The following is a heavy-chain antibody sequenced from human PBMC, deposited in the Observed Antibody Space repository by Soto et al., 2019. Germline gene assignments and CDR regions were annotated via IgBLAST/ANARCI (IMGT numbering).Heavy chain of an antibody. J-gene: IGHJ4*02. CDR3: ASALIAAAGTTTDC. Sequence: ASVKVSCKASGYTFTSYGISCVRQAPGQGLEWLGWSSAYNGNTNYAQKLQGRVTMTTDTSTSTAYMELRSLRSDDPAVYQCASALIAAAGTTTDCWGQGTLVTVSS. CDR2: SSAYNGNT. V-gene: IGHV1-18*01. CDR1: GYTFTSYG. D-gene: IGHD6-13*01.